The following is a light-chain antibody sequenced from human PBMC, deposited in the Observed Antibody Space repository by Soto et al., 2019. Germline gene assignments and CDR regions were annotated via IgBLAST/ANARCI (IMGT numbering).Light chain of an antibody. Sequence: QSVLTQPPSASGTPGQRVTISCSGGSSNIGSNTVNWYHQLPGTAPKLLIYSDNQRPSGVPDRFSGSKAGTSASLAISGLQSEDEADYYCAAWDDSLSGPVFGGGTKLTVL. CDR2: SDN. V-gene: IGLV1-44*01. CDR3: AAWDDSLSGPV. CDR1: SSNIGSNT. J-gene: IGLJ3*02.